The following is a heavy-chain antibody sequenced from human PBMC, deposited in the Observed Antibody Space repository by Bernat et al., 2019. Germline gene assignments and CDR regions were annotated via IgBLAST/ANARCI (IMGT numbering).Heavy chain of an antibody. V-gene: IGHV3-74*02. J-gene: IGHJ4*02. CDR3: TRSLATAV. CDR1: GFTFSDYY. Sequence: VQLVESGGGLVKPGGSLRLSCAASGFTFSDYYMSWIRQAPGKGRVWGSHINIYGSITSSADSVKDRFTISRDNAKNTLYLQINSLRAEDTAVYYCTRSLATAVWGQGTLVTVSS. CDR2: INIYGSIT. D-gene: IGHD6-13*01.